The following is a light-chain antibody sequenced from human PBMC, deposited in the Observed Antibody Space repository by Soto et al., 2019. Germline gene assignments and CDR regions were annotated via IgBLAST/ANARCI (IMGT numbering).Light chain of an antibody. Sequence: QSALTQPRSVSGSPGQSVTISCTGTSSDVGGYNYVSWYQQHPGKPPKLMIYDVSKRPSGVPDRFSGSKSGNTASLTISGLQEEDEADYYCCSYAGSLGVFGTGTKLTVL. CDR2: DVS. V-gene: IGLV2-11*01. J-gene: IGLJ1*01. CDR1: SSDVGGYNY. CDR3: CSYAGSLGV.